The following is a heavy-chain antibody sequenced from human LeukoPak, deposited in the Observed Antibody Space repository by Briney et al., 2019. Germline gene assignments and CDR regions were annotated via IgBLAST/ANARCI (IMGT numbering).Heavy chain of an antibody. CDR2: IKQDGSEK. CDR1: GFSVSSYY. CDR3: ARGGGLDV. Sequence: GGSLRLSCAASGFSVSSYYMSWVRQAPGKGLEWVANIKQDGSEKYYVDSVKGRFTISRDNAKNSLSLQISSLRAEDTAVYYCARGGGLDVWGQGATVTVSS. D-gene: IGHD3-16*01. V-gene: IGHV3-7*03. J-gene: IGHJ6*02.